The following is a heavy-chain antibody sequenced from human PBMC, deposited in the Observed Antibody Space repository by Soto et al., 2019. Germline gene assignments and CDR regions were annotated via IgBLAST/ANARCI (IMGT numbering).Heavy chain of an antibody. D-gene: IGHD6-6*01. CDR2: ISAYNGNT. Sequence: ALVKRSCKASVYSFTSYVGSWVRQTTGQGLAWMGWISAYNGNTNYAQKLKGRVTMTTDTSTSTAYMELGSLRSDDTAVYYCARDHSSSSGFYYYHYGMDVWGQGTTVTVTS. V-gene: IGHV1-18*01. J-gene: IGHJ6*02. CDR3: ARDHSSSSGFYYYHYGMDV. CDR1: VYSFTSYV.